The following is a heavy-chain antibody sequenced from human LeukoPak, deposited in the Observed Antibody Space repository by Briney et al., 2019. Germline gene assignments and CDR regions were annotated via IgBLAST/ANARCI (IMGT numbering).Heavy chain of an antibody. CDR2: IRSKAYGGTT. CDR3: TRDGEDSSGGGSLYYFDY. Sequence: PGGSLRLSCTASGFTFGDYAMSWVRQAPGKGLEWVGFIRSKAYGGTTEYAASVKGRFTISRDDSKSIAYLQMNSLKTEDTAVYYCTRDGEDSSGGGSLYYFDYWGQGTLDTVSS. CDR1: GFTFGDYA. J-gene: IGHJ4*02. D-gene: IGHD6-19*01. V-gene: IGHV3-49*04.